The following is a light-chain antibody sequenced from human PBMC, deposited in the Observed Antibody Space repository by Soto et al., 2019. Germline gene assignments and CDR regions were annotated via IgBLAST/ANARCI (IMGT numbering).Light chain of an antibody. CDR3: CSFARSSTSYV. CDR2: EGS. Sequence: QFAITQPASISWIPGHAITISSTGTSSDFGSSNLVSWYQQHPGKTPKLIIYEGSRRPSGVSGRFSGSMSGNAASLTISGLQAEDEADYYCCSFARSSTSYVFGTGTKVTVL. V-gene: IGLV2-23*01. CDR1: SSDFGSSNL. J-gene: IGLJ1*01.